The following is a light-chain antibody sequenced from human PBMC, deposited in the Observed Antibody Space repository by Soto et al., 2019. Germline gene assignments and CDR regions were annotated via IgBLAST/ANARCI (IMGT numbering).Light chain of an antibody. CDR1: QSVSSY. CDR2: DAS. Sequence: EIVLTQSPATLSLSPGERATLSCRASQSVSSYLAWYQQKPGQAPRLLIYDASNRATGIPVRFSGSGSGTDFTLTISSLEPEDFAVYYCQQRSNWLGWTFGQGTKVEIK. J-gene: IGKJ1*01. CDR3: QQRSNWLGWT. V-gene: IGKV3-11*01.